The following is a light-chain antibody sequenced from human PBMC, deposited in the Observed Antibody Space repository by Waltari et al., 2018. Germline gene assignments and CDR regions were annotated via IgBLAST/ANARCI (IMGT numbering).Light chain of an antibody. CDR2: GKN. J-gene: IGLJ2*01. CDR3: NSRDSSGNHRVV. V-gene: IGLV3-19*01. Sequence: SSELTQDPTVSVALGPTVRITCQGDSLSSYYANWYQQKPRQAPVLVIYGKNSRPSGILDRFSGSSSGNTASFTITGAQAEDETDYYCNSRDSSGNHRVVFGGGTKLTVL. CDR1: SLSSYY.